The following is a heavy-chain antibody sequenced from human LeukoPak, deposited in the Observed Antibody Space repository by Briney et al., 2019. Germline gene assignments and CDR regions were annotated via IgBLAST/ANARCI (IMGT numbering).Heavy chain of an antibody. J-gene: IGHJ4*02. CDR1: GFTFSSYS. V-gene: IGHV3-21*01. CDR2: ISYSGSYI. CDR3: ARDLRY. Sequence: GGSLRLSCAASGFTFSSYSMNWVRHAPGKGLAWVSSISYSGSYIYYADSVKGRFTISRDNAKNSLYLQMNSLKDEDTAVYYCARDLRYWGQGTLVTVSS.